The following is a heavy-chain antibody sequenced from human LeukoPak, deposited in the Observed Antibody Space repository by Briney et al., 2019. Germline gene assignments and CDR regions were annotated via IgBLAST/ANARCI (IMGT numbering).Heavy chain of an antibody. CDR1: GFTFSSYW. CDR2: INSDGSST. Sequence: PGGSLRLSCAASGFTFSSYWMHWVRQAPGKGLVWVSRINSDGSSTSYADSVKGRFTISRDNAKNTLYLQMNSLRAEDTAVYYCAGSYYYYYMDVWGKGTTVTVSS. J-gene: IGHJ6*03. V-gene: IGHV3-74*01. CDR3: AGSYYYYYMDV.